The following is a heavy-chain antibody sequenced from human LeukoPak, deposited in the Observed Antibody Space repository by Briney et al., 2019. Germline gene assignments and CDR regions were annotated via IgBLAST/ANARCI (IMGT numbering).Heavy chain of an antibody. CDR2: ISGSGGKT. V-gene: IGHV3-23*01. D-gene: IGHD1-26*01. CDR1: RFTFSSYA. Sequence: GGSLRLSCAASRFTFSSYAMSWVRQAPGKGLEWVSAISGSGGKTYYADSVKGRFTISRDSSKNTLFLHMNTLRAEDTAIYYCAKDRTVGASSWYFDLWGRGTLVTVSS. CDR3: AKDRTVGASSWYFDL. J-gene: IGHJ2*01.